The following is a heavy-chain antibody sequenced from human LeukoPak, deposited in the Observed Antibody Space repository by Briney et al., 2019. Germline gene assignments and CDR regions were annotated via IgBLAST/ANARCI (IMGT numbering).Heavy chain of an antibody. D-gene: IGHD2-2*02. V-gene: IGHV4-34*01. CDR1: GGSFSGYY. CDR3: ASKDIVVVPAAIRRFDY. J-gene: IGHJ4*02. CDR2: INHSGST. Sequence: SETLSLTCAVYGGSFSGYYWSWIRQPPGKGLEWIGEINHSGSTNYNPSLKSRVTISVDTSKNQFSLKLSSVTAADTAVYYCASKDIVVVPAAIRRFDYWGQGTLVTVSS.